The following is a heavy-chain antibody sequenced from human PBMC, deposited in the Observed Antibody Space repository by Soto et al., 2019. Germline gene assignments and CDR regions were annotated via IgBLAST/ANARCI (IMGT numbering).Heavy chain of an antibody. CDR2: IYYSGST. J-gene: IGHJ6*02. D-gene: IGHD1-26*01. CDR3: ARGGGSYWSYYYGMDV. CDR1: VGPIRSYY. Sequence: TLXLTCTVSVGPIRSYYWSCIRQPPWKGLEWIGYIYYSGSTNYNPSLKSRVTISVDTSKNQFSLKLSSVTAADTAVYYCARGGGSYWSYYYGMDVWGQATTVTVSS. V-gene: IGHV4-59*01.